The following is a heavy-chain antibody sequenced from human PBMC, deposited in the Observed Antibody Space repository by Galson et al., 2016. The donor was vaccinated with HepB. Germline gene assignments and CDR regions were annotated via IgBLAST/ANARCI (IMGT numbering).Heavy chain of an antibody. V-gene: IGHV4-34*01. CDR2: VNESGTT. J-gene: IGHJ5*02. CDR3: AREAFCSGGTCYPWFDP. Sequence: WVRQAPGRGLEWIGEVNESGTTRYSSSLKTRVIISMDTSKNQFSLKLRSVTAADTAVYYCAREAFCSGGTCYPWFDPWGQGTLVVVSS. D-gene: IGHD2-15*01.